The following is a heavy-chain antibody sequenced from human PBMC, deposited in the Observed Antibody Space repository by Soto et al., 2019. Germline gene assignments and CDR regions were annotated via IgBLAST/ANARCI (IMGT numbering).Heavy chain of an antibody. CDR2: IYYSGST. CDR1: GGSISSSSYY. CDR3: ARGPSMVRGVIITWWFDP. J-gene: IGHJ5*02. D-gene: IGHD3-10*01. V-gene: IGHV4-39*01. Sequence: PSETLSLTCTVSGGSISSSSYYWGWIRQPPGKGLEWIGSIYYSGSTYYNPSLKSRVTISVDTSKNQFSLKLSSVTAADTAVYYCARGPSMVRGVIITWWFDPWGQGTLVTVSS.